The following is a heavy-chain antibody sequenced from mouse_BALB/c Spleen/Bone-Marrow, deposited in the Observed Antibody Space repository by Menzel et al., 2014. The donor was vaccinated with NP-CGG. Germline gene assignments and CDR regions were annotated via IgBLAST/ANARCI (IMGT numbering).Heavy chain of an antibody. D-gene: IGHD1-1*01. CDR2: IYPGNSDT. Sequence: VQLQRPGTVLARPGASVKMSCKASGYTFTSYWMHWVKQRPGQGLEWIGAIYPGNSDTSYNQKFEGKAKLTAVTSTSTAYMDLSSLTNEDSAVYYCTRGITTVVATRAMDYWGQGTSVTVSS. CDR3: TRGITTVVATRAMDY. J-gene: IGHJ4*01. CDR1: GYTFTSYW. V-gene: IGHV1-5*01.